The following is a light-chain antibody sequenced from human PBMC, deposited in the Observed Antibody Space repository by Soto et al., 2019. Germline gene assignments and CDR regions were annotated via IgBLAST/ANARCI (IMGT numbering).Light chain of an antibody. V-gene: IGLV1-44*01. Sequence: QPVLTQPPSASGTPGQRVTISCSGRNSNIGSNTVNWYQQLPGTAPRLLIYNNNQRPSGVPDRFSGSKSGTSASLAISGLQSEDDTDYYCAAWDDRLNGVVFGGGTQLTVL. J-gene: IGLJ2*01. CDR1: NSNIGSNT. CDR3: AAWDDRLNGVV. CDR2: NNN.